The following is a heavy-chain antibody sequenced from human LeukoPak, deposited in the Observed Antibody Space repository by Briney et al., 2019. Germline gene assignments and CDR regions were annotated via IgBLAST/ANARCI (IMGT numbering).Heavy chain of an antibody. V-gene: IGHV3-30*02. D-gene: IGHD6-13*01. CDR3: AKDIGRSSYYYFDY. Sequence: GGSLRLPCAASGFTFSDYGMRWVRQAPGKGLEWVAFIRYDGSDKYYADSVKGRFTISRDNSKNTLYVQMNTLRAEDTAVYYCAKDIGRSSYYYFDYWGQGTLVTVSS. J-gene: IGHJ4*02. CDR1: GFTFSDYG. CDR2: IRYDGSDK.